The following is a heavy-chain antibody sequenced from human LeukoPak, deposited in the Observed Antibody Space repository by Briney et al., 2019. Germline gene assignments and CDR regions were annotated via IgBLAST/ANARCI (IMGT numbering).Heavy chain of an antibody. CDR3: ARLVGVRLPAVV. CDR2: INHSGST. Sequence: SETLSLTCAVYGGSFSGYYWSWIRQPPGKGLEWIGEINHSGSTNYNPSLKSRVTMSVDTSKNQFSLTLSSVTAADTAVYYCARLVGVRLPAVVWGQGTTVTVSS. D-gene: IGHD1-26*01. V-gene: IGHV4-34*01. J-gene: IGHJ6*02. CDR1: GGSFSGYY.